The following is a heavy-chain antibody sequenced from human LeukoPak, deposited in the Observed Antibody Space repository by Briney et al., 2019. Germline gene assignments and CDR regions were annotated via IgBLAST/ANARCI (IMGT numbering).Heavy chain of an antibody. CDR2: IIPIFGTA. Sequence: SVKVSCKASGGTFSSYAISWVRQAPGQGLEWMGGIIPIFGTANYAQKLQGRVTMTTDTSTSTAYMELRSLRSDDTAVYYCASNNGPTMGTTWGQGTLVTVSS. V-gene: IGHV1-69*05. J-gene: IGHJ5*02. D-gene: IGHD3-10*01. CDR1: GGTFSSYA. CDR3: ASNNGPTMGTT.